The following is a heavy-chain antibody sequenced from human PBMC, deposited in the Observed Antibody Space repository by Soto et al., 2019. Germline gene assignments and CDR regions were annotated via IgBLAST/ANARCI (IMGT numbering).Heavy chain of an antibody. CDR2: IYTSGTT. V-gene: IGHV3-53*01. Sequence: EVELVESGGGLIQPGGSLRLSCIASGLTLSHYYMTWVRQAPGKGLEWVSIIYTSGTTYYADHAKGRFTISRDTSRTTLYLQMNNLRAADTAVYSCASGLGPFFDSWGQGTLVTVSS. CDR1: GLTLSHYY. D-gene: IGHD3-9*01. CDR3: ASGLGPFFDS. J-gene: IGHJ4*02.